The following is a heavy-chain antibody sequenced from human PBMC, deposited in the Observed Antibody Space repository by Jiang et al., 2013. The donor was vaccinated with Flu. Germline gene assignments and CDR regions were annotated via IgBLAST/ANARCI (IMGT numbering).Heavy chain of an antibody. D-gene: IGHD3-22*01. CDR2: IDWDDDK. Sequence: KPTQTLTLTCTFSGFSLSTSGMCVSWIRQPPGKALEWLALIDWDDDKYYSTSLKTRLTISKDTSKNQVVLTMTNMDPVDTATYYCARIPTDYYDSSGYSSDYYYYGMDVWGKGTTVTVSS. CDR3: ARIPTDYYDSSGYSSDYYYYGMDV. J-gene: IGHJ6*04. CDR1: GFSLSTSGMC. V-gene: IGHV2-70*01.